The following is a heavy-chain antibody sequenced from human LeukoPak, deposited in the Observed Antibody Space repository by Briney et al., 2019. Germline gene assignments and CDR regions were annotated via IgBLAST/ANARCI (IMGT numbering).Heavy chain of an antibody. CDR2: ISGSGGST. CDR1: GFTVSSNY. J-gene: IGHJ4*02. Sequence: GGSLRLSCAASGFTVSSNYMSWVRQAPGKGLEWVSAISGSGGSTYYADSVKGRFTISRDNSKNTLYLQMNSLRAEDTAVYYCAKVWGHYGSGKPFDYWGQGTLVTVSS. CDR3: AKVWGHYGSGKPFDY. V-gene: IGHV3-23*01. D-gene: IGHD3-10*01.